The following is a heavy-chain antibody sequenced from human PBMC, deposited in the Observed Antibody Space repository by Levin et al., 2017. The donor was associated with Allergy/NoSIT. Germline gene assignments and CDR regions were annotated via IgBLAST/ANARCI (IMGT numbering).Heavy chain of an antibody. D-gene: IGHD3-3*01. V-gene: IGHV1-2*06. CDR2: INPNSGGT. CDR1: GYTFTGYY. CDR3: ARSRYDFWSGSRKDYYMDV. Sequence: ASVKVSCKASGYTFTGYYMHWVRQAPGQGLEWMGRINPNSGGTNYAQKFQGRVTMTRDTSISTAYMELSRLRSDDTAVYYCARSRYDFWSGSRKDYYMDVWGKGTTVTVSS. J-gene: IGHJ6*03.